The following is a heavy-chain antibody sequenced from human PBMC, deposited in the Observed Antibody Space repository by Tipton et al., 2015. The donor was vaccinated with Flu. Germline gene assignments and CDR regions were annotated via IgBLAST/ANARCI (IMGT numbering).Heavy chain of an antibody. Sequence: SLRLSCAASGFTFSSYEMNWVRQVPGKGLEWLSYISSSGNTMSYADSVRGRFTISRDNAKNSLSLQMNSLRAEDTALYYCAKASGRGYFDSWGQGTLVTVSS. J-gene: IGHJ4*02. CDR2: ISSSGNTM. D-gene: IGHD2-15*01. V-gene: IGHV3-48*03. CDR3: AKASGRGYFDS. CDR1: GFTFSSYE.